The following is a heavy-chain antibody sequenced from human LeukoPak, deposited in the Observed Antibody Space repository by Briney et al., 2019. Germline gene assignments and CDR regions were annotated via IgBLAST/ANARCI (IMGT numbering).Heavy chain of an antibody. CDR1: GFTFTSSA. Sequence: ASVKVSCKASGFTFTSSAMQWVRQARGQRLEWIGWIVVGSGNTNYAQKFQERVTITRDMSTSTAYMELSSLRSEDTAVYYCAAGGYYYDNSGFPWTNDAFDIWGQGTMVTVSS. CDR3: AAGGYYYDNSGFPWTNDAFDI. J-gene: IGHJ3*02. D-gene: IGHD3-22*01. V-gene: IGHV1-58*02. CDR2: IVVGSGNT.